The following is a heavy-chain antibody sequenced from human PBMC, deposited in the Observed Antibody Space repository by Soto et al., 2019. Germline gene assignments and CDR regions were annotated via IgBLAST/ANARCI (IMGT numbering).Heavy chain of an antibody. CDR2: IYSGGNT. V-gene: IGHV3-66*04. CDR3: ARRDGSLNYCYYFAQ. Sequence: PAGSLRLSCAASEFTVNSNYMSWVRQAPGEGQEWVSAIYSGGNTYYADSVKGRFIVARDNSKNMLYLEMNSLRAEDTAVYYWARRDGSLNYCYYFAQWGQGMLVT. CDR1: EFTVNSNY. D-gene: IGHD3-10*01. J-gene: IGHJ4*02.